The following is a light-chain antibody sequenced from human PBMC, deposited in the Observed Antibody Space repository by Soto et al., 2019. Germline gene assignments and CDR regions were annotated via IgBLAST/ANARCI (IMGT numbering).Light chain of an antibody. CDR1: TSNIGSNI. J-gene: IGLJ1*01. V-gene: IGLV1-44*01. CDR2: NNN. Sequence: QSALTQPPSASGTPGQRVTIPCSGSTSNIGSNIVNWYQQLPGTAPKLLIYNNNQRPSGVPDRFSGSKSDTSASLAISWLQSEDEAEFYCAAWDGSLNGYVFGTGTKVTVL. CDR3: AAWDGSLNGYV.